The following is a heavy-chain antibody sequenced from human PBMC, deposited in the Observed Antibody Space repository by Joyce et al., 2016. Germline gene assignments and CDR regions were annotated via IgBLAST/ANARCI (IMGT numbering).Heavy chain of an antibody. CDR2: ISNDGKNK. CDR1: GFTFRSYG. V-gene: IGHV3-30*18. Sequence: QAQLVESGGGVVQPGRSLRLSCAGSGFTFRSYGMHWVRQAPGKGLEWVAVISNDGKNKNYADSVKGRFTVSRDNSKKILSLQMNSLRPEDTAVYYCAKDRETSAVLDFWGQGTPVTVSS. J-gene: IGHJ4*02. CDR3: AKDRETSAVLDF. D-gene: IGHD6-25*01.